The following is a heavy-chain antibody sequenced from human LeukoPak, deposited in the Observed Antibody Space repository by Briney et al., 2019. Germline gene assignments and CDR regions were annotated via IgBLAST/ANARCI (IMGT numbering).Heavy chain of an antibody. D-gene: IGHD3-22*01. Sequence: GGSLRLSCAASGFTFNHAWMSWGRQAPGKGLEWVGRIKSKTDRGTTDYAAPVKGRFTISRDDSKNTLYLQMDSLKTEDTAVYYCTTIGSSRYYYYFDYWGQGSLVTVSS. CDR3: TTIGSSRYYYYFDY. J-gene: IGHJ4*02. CDR1: GFTFNHAW. CDR2: IKSKTDRGTT. V-gene: IGHV3-15*01.